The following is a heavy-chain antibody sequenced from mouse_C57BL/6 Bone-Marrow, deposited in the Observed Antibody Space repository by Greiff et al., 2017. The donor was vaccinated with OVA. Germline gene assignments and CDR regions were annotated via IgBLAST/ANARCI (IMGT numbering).Heavy chain of an antibody. V-gene: IGHV14-4*01. CDR3: TTLTTVVATRFAY. CDR1: GFNIKDDY. J-gene: IGHJ3*01. CDR2: IDPENGDT. Sequence: EVQLQQSGAELVRPGASVKLSCTASGFNIKDDYMHWVKQRPEQGLEWIGWIDPENGDTEYASKFQGKATFTADTSSNTAYLQLSSLTSVDTSVYYCTTLTTVVATRFAYWGQGTLVTGSA. D-gene: IGHD1-1*01.